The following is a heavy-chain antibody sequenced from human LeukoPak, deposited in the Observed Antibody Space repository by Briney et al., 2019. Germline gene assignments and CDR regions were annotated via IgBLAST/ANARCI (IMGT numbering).Heavy chain of an antibody. V-gene: IGHV1-18*01. D-gene: IGHD2-15*01. CDR1: GYTFTSYG. J-gene: IGHJ5*02. Sequence: GASVKVSCKASGYTFTSYGISWVRQAPGQGLEWMGWISAYNGNTNYAQKLQGRVTMTTDTSTSTAYMELRSLRSDDTAVYYCARVGSVVVAAKVAGFDPWGQGTLVTVSS. CDR3: ARVGSVVVAAKVAGFDP. CDR2: ISAYNGNT.